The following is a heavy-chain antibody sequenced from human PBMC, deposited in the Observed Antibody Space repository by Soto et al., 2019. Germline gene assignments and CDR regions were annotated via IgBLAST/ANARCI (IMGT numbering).Heavy chain of an antibody. CDR2: ISYDGSNK. CDR3: ARDYYYYSSGYHPGYYYYGMDV. D-gene: IGHD3-22*01. V-gene: IGHV3-30-3*01. J-gene: IGHJ6*02. Sequence: PWLSMRVACAVSGFTSCSYAVHRVRQTPGKGLEWVAVISYDGSNKYYADSVKGRFTISRDNSKNTLYLQMNSLRAEDTAVYYCARDYYYYSSGYHPGYYYYGMDVWGQGTTVTVSS. CDR1: GFTSCSYA.